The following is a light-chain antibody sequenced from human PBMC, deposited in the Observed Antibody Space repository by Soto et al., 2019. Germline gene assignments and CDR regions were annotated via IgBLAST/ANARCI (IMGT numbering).Light chain of an antibody. J-gene: IGKJ3*01. Sequence: EIVLTQSPGTLSLSPGERAILSCRASQTVYSRFLAWYQQKPGQAPRLLIYGASSRATGIPDRFSGSGSGTDFTLTISRLEPEDFAVYYCHYYDNSPPFPFGPGTKLDIK. CDR2: GAS. CDR1: QTVYSRF. V-gene: IGKV3-20*01. CDR3: HYYDNSPPFP.